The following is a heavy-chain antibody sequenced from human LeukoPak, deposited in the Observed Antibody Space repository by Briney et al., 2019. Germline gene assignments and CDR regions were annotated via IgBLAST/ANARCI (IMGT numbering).Heavy chain of an antibody. CDR1: GFTFSSYS. D-gene: IGHD6-19*01. J-gene: IGHJ4*02. V-gene: IGHV3-23*01. CDR3: AKDRTDGYSSDWFSDF. Sequence: QSGGSLRLSCAASGFTFSSYSMNWVRQAPGKGLEWVSAISGSGGSTYYADSVKDRFTISRDNSKNTLYLQMNSLRAEDTAVYYCAKDRTDGYSSDWFSDFWGQGTLVTVSS. CDR2: ISGSGGST.